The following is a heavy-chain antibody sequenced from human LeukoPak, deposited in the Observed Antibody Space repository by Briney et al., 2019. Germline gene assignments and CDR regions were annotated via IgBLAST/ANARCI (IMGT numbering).Heavy chain of an antibody. CDR2: ISGSGGST. J-gene: IGHJ4*02. CDR3: ARVRVEYSSSYFDY. D-gene: IGHD6-6*01. CDR1: GFTFSSYA. V-gene: IGHV3-23*01. Sequence: GGSLRLYCAASGFTFSSYAMRWVRQAPGKGLEWVSAISGSGGSTYYADSVKGRFTISRDNSKNTLYLQMNSLRAEDTAVYYCARVRVEYSSSYFDYWGQGTLVTVSS.